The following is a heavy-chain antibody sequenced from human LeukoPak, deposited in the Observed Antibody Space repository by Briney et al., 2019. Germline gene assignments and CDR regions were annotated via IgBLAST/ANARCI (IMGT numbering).Heavy chain of an antibody. J-gene: IGHJ4*02. V-gene: IGHV4-39*01. CDR1: GGSISSSSYY. D-gene: IGHD3-22*01. CDR3: ASSGGYDSSGYYLFPFDY. Sequence: KASETLSLSCTVSGGSISSSSYYWGWIRKPPGKGLEWIGSIYYSGSTYYNPSLKSRVTISVDTSKNQFSLKLSSVTAADTAVYYCASSGGYDSSGYYLFPFDYWGQGTLVTVSS. CDR2: IYYSGST.